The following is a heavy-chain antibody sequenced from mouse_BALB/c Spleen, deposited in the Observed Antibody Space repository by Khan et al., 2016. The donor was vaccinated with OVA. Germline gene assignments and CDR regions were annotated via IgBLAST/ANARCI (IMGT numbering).Heavy chain of an antibody. D-gene: IGHD2-14*01. CDR1: GYTFTSNT. J-gene: IGHJ4*01. CDR3: ARRTTGYAMDY. CDR2: INPRSDYT. Sequence: QVQLQQSGAELSRPGASVKMSCKASGYTFTSNTMHWVKQRPGQGLEWIGYINPRSDYTIYSQKFKDKATLTADISSSTAYMQLSSLTSDDSAVYYCARRTTGYAMDYWGQGTSATVSS. V-gene: IGHV1-4*01.